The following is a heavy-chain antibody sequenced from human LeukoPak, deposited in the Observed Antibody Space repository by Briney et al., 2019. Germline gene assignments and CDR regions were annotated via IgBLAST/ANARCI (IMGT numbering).Heavy chain of an antibody. CDR2: ISGSGGST. D-gene: IGHD5-12*01. J-gene: IGHJ4*02. Sequence: GGSLTLSCAASGFTFSSYAMSWVRQAPGKGLEWGSAISGSGGSTYYADSVKGRFTISRDNSKNTLYLQMNSLRAEDTAVYYCAKDIVDTPLGDYWGQGTLVTVSS. CDR3: AKDIVDTPLGDY. CDR1: GFTFSSYA. V-gene: IGHV3-23*01.